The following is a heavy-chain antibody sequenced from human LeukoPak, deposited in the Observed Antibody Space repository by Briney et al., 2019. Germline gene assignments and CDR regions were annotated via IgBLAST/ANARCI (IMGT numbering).Heavy chain of an antibody. CDR2: MNPNSGGT. D-gene: IGHD1-1*01. V-gene: IGHV1-2*02. CDR1: GYIFTGFY. CDR3: ARSERVKGTFDF. J-gene: IGHJ4*02. Sequence: EASVTVSCKTSGYIFTGFYIHWVRQAPGQGLEWMGWMNPNSGGTNHTQKFLGRVTMTRDTSITTAYMELRRLRSDDTAVYYCARSERVKGTFDFWGQGTLVTVSS.